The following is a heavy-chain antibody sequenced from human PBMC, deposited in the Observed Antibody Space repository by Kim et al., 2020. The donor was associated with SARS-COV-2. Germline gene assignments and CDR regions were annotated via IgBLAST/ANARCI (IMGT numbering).Heavy chain of an antibody. Sequence: SVNVSCKASGGTFSSYAISWVRQAPGQGLEWMGGIIPIFGTAKYAQKLQGRVTITANESTSTAYMELSSLRSEDTAVYYCARGGPGRAASGAFDSWGQGTMVTVSS. D-gene: IGHD6-13*01. V-gene: IGHV1-69*13. CDR2: IIPIFGTA. CDR1: GGTFSSYA. J-gene: IGHJ3*02. CDR3: ARGGPGRAASGAFDS.